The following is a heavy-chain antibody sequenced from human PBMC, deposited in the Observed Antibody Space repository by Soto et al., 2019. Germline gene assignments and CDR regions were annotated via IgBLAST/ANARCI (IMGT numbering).Heavy chain of an antibody. D-gene: IGHD6-19*01. CDR1: GYTFTSYG. J-gene: IGHJ3*02. V-gene: IGHV1-18*01. CDR2: ISAYNGNT. CDR3: GSGIAVAGGDAFDI. Sequence: GASVKVSCKASGYTFTSYGISWVRQAPGQGLEWMGWISAYNGNTNYAQKLQGRVTMTTDTSTSTAYMELRSLRSDDTAVYYCGSGIAVAGGDAFDIWGQGTMVTVSS.